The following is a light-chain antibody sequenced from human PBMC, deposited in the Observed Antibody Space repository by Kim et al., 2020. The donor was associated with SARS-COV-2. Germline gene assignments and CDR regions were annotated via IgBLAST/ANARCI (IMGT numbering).Light chain of an antibody. CDR3: SAYYRMNVYV. V-gene: IGLV2-14*01. Sequence: QSVLTQPASVSGSPGQSIILSCTGTSSDIGDNRFVSWYQQSPGKVPKLIIFDISQRPSGVSPRFSGSKSGNTASLTISGLQAEDEALYYCSAYYRMNVYVFGTGTKVTVL. CDR2: DIS. J-gene: IGLJ1*01. CDR1: SSDIGDNRF.